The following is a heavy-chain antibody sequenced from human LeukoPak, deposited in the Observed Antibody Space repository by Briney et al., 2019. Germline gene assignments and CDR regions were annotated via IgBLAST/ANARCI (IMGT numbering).Heavy chain of an antibody. CDR1: GFTFSNYA. V-gene: IGHV3-23*01. CDR3: ARGDWEPSDY. D-gene: IGHD1-14*01. CDR2: ISNSGGNT. Sequence: GGSLRLSCAASGFTFSNYAMSWVRQAPGKGLEWVSSISNSGGNTYYADSVKGRFTISRDNAKNSLYLQMNTLRVEDTAVYYCARGDWEPSDYWGQGTLVTVSS. J-gene: IGHJ4*02.